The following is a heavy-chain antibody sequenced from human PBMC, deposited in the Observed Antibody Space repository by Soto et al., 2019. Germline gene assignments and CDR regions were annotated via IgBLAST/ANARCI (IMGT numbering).Heavy chain of an antibody. V-gene: IGHV1-69*01. D-gene: IGHD4-17*01. CDR2: VIPTLATA. J-gene: IGHJ3*02. CDR1: GGPFNNHA. CDR3: ASDYGEIDAFDI. Sequence: QVQLVQSGAEVKKPGSSVKVSRKTSGGPFNNHAINWVRQAPGQGLEWVGLVIPTLATADYAQKFQGRVTMTADEVTNTAYMELSSLRSDDTGVYYCASDYGEIDAFDIWGQGTVVTVSS.